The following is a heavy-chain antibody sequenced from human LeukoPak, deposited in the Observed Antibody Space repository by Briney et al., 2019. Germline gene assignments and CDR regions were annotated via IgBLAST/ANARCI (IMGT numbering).Heavy chain of an antibody. V-gene: IGHV3-21*01. Sequence: GGSLRLSCAASGFTFSHYTMNWVRQAPGQGLEWVSSITSSSSYIYYSDSVKGRFTISRDNARKSLCLEMNSLRAEDTAVYYCARDVSEFSGYGEGFQYWGQGTLVAVSS. CDR2: ITSSSSYI. D-gene: IGHD5-12*01. CDR1: GFTFSHYT. J-gene: IGHJ4*02. CDR3: ARDVSEFSGYGEGFQY.